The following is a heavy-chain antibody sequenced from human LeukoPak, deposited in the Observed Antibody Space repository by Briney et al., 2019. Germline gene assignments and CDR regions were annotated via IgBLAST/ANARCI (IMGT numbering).Heavy chain of an antibody. CDR1: GYTFTSYA. J-gene: IGHJ5*02. V-gene: IGHV7-4-1*02. CDR3: ARIAVTAIPENWFDP. CDR2: INTNTGNP. Sequence: PGGSLRLSCAASGYTFTSYAMNWVRQAPGQGLEWMGWINTNTGNPTYAQGFTGRFVLSLDTSVSTAYLQISSLKAEDTAVYYCARIAVTAIPENWFDPWGQGTLVTVSS. D-gene: IGHD2-21*02.